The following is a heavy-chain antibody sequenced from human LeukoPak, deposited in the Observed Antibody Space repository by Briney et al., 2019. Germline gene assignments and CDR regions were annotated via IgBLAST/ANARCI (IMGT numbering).Heavy chain of an antibody. D-gene: IGHD2-21*02. CDR1: GFIFRDYT. J-gene: IGHJ1*01. CDR3: ARGYCGGDCYGD. CDR2: INKGGSYM. V-gene: IGHV3-21*01. Sequence: GGSLRLSCVASGFIFRDYTMNWVRQTPGKGLEWVSAINKGGSYMAYADSVKGRFTVSRDNAKNSLFLQMNSLRVEDMAVYYCARGYCGGDCYGDWGQGTLVTVSS.